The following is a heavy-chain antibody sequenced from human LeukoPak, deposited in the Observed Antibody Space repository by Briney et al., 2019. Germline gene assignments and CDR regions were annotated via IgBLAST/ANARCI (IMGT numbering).Heavy chain of an antibody. CDR3: AGGGRFLEWLLDI. Sequence: SQTLSLTCTVSGDSISSGGYYWSWIRQPPGKGLERTGFIYHSGSTYYNPSLKSRVTISVDRSKNQFSLKLSSVTAADTAVYYCAGGGRFLEWLLDIWGQGTMVTVSS. J-gene: IGHJ3*02. CDR1: GDSISSGGYY. D-gene: IGHD3-3*01. V-gene: IGHV4-30-2*01. CDR2: IYHSGST.